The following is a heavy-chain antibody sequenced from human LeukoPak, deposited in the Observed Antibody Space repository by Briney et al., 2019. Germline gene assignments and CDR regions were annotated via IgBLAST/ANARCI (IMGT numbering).Heavy chain of an antibody. Sequence: GRSLRLSCAASGFTFSSYAMHWVRQAPGKGLEWVAVISYDGSNKYYADSVKGRFTISRDNSKNTLYLQMNSLRAEDTAVYYCARLTGLGSGYLKGTDYWGQGTLVTVSS. CDR2: ISYDGSNK. CDR1: GFTFSSYA. V-gene: IGHV3-30*04. D-gene: IGHD3-22*01. J-gene: IGHJ4*02. CDR3: ARLTGLGSGYLKGTDY.